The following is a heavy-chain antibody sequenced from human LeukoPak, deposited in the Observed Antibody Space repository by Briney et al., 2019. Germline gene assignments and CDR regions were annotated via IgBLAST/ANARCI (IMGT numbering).Heavy chain of an antibody. Sequence: PGGSLRLSCAASGFTFSNAWMSWVRQAPGKGLEWVGRIKSKTDGGSTHYADSVKDRFTISRDNSKNTLYLQMNSLRAEDTAVYYCAKETVVVVAATPGAFDIWGQGTMVTVSS. CDR1: GFTFSNAW. D-gene: IGHD2-15*01. CDR2: IKSKTDGGST. V-gene: IGHV3-15*01. CDR3: AKETVVVVAATPGAFDI. J-gene: IGHJ3*02.